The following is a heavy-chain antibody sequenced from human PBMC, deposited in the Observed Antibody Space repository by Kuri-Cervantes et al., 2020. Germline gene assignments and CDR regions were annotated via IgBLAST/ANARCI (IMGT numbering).Heavy chain of an antibody. D-gene: IGHD2-15*01. V-gene: IGHV1-69*06. CDR2: IIPIFGTA. CDR1: GGTFSSYA. CDR3: ASSPHCSGGSCYWFDP. Sequence: SVKVSCKASGGTFSSYAISWVRQAPGQRLEWMGGIIPIFGTANYAQKFQGRVTITADKSTSTAYMELSSLRSEDTAVYYCASSPHCSGGSCYWFDPWGQGTLVTVSS. J-gene: IGHJ5*02.